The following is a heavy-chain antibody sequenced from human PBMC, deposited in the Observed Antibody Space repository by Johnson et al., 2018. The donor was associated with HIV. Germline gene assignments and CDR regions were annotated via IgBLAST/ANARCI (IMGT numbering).Heavy chain of an antibody. J-gene: IGHJ3*02. CDR3: ARDASLRFLEWFDAFDI. D-gene: IGHD3-3*01. V-gene: IGHV3-48*04. CDR1: GFTFSSYA. CDR2: ISSSGSTI. Sequence: MQLVESGGGVVQPGRSLRLSCAASGFTFSSYAMHWVRQAPGKGLEWVSYISSSGSTIYYADSVKGRFTISRDNAKNSLYLQMNSLRAEDTAVYYCARDASLRFLEWFDAFDIWGQGTMVTVSS.